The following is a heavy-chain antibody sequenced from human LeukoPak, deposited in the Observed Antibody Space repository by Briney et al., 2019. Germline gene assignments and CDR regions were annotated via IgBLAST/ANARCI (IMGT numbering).Heavy chain of an antibody. Sequence: GGSLRLSCTASGLTVSSNCMSWVRQAPGKGLEWVSFIYSGGNTYYAGSVKGRFTISRDNSKNTFHLQMNSLRAEDTAVYYCARRAGDCSHPYDYWGQGTLVTVSS. J-gene: IGHJ4*02. CDR3: ARRAGDCSHPYDY. V-gene: IGHV3-53*01. CDR1: GLTVSSNC. CDR2: IYSGGNT. D-gene: IGHD2-21*01.